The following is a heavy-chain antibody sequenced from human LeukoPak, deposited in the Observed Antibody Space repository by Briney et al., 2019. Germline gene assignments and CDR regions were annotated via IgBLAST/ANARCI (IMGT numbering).Heavy chain of an antibody. CDR3: ARNEDYYESSGYLDY. V-gene: IGHV3-30*04. CDR2: ISYDGNDN. Sequence: GGSLRLSCAASGFTFSTYAMHWVRQAPGKGLEWVAIISYDGNDNYYADSVKGRFTISRDRSKNTLYLQMHSLSPEDTAVYFCARNEDYYESSGYLDYWGQGTLVTVSS. J-gene: IGHJ4*02. D-gene: IGHD3-22*01. CDR1: GFTFSTYA.